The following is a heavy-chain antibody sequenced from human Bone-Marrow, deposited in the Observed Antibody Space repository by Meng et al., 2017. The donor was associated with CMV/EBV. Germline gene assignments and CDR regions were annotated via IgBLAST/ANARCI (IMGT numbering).Heavy chain of an antibody. CDR1: GFTFSSYG. D-gene: IGHD6-19*01. CDR3: ARAASDSSGWYLGYYYYYGMDV. J-gene: IGHJ6*02. Sequence: GESLKISCAASGFTFSSYGMHWVRQAPGKGLEWVAFIRYDGSNKYYADSVKGRFTISRDNSKNTLYLQMNSLRAEDTAVYYCARAASDSSGWYLGYYYYYGMDVWGQGTTVTVSS. CDR2: IRYDGSNK. V-gene: IGHV3-30*02.